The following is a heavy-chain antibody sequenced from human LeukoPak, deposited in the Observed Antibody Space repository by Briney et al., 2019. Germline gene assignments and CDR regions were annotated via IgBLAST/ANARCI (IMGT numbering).Heavy chain of an antibody. D-gene: IGHD4-11*01. CDR3: AKDAQRAFDYSNSLDT. Sequence: GGSLRLSCATSGFTFSHYGMHWVRQAPGKRLEWVAVIWSDGTNRYYGAPVKGRFTISRDNFQRTVYLQMDSLSAEDTAVYYCAKDAQRAFDYSNSLDTWGQGTLVTVSS. V-gene: IGHV3-33*06. CDR1: GFTFSHYG. J-gene: IGHJ5*02. CDR2: IWSDGTNR.